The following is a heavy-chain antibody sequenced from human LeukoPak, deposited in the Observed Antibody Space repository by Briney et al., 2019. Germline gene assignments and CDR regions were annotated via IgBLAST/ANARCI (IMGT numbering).Heavy chain of an antibody. CDR2: IIPIFGTA. J-gene: IGHJ4*02. V-gene: IGHV1-69*13. D-gene: IGHD3-10*01. Sequence: GASVKVSCKASGGTFSSYAISWVRQAPGQGLEWMGGIIPIFGTANYAQKFQGRVTITADESTSTAYMELSSLRSEDTAVYYCARDRTTVYDYYGSGSPFDYWGQGALVTVSS. CDR1: GGTFSSYA. CDR3: ARDRTTVYDYYGSGSPFDY.